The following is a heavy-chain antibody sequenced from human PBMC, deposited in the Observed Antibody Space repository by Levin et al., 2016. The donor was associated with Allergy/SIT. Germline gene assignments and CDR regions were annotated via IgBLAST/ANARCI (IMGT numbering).Heavy chain of an antibody. J-gene: IGHJ1*01. Sequence: GESLKISCAASGFTFSSYSMNWVRQAPGKGLEWVSSISSSSSYIYYADSVKGRFTISRDNAKNSLYLQMNSLRAEDTAVYYCARGGYCSGGSCDEYFQHWGQGTLVTVSS. CDR3: ARGGYCSGGSCDEYFQH. D-gene: IGHD2-15*01. V-gene: IGHV3-21*01. CDR1: GFTFSSYS. CDR2: ISSSSSYI.